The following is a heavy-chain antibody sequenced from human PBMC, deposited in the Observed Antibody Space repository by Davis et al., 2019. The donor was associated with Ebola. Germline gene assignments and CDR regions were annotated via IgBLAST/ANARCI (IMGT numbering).Heavy chain of an antibody. CDR2: ISYDGSNK. V-gene: IGHV3-30*03. J-gene: IGHJ4*02. CDR1: GFTFSSYG. CDR3: ARDRNRAGIDY. Sequence: PGGSLRLSCAASGFTFSSYGMHWVRQAPGKGLEWVAVISYDGSNKYYADSVKGRFTISRDNSKNTLYLQMNSLRAEDTAVYYCARDRNRAGIDYWGQGTLVTVSS. D-gene: IGHD2/OR15-2a*01.